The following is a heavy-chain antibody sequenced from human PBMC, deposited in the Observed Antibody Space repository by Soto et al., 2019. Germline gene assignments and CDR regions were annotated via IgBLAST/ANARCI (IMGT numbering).Heavy chain of an antibody. J-gene: IGHJ5*02. Sequence: SETLSLTCAVYGGSFSGYYWSWIRQPPGKGLEWIGEINHSGSTNYNPSLKSRVTISVDTSKNQFSLKLSSVTAADTAVYYCARGRAYYDFWSGYYQRENWFDPWGQGTLVTVS. D-gene: IGHD3-3*01. V-gene: IGHV4-34*01. CDR1: GGSFSGYY. CDR3: ARGRAYYDFWSGYYQRENWFDP. CDR2: INHSGST.